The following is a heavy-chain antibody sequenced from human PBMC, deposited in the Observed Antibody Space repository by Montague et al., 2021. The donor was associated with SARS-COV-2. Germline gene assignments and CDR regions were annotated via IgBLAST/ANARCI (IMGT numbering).Heavy chain of an antibody. CDR2: AYYSGYT. J-gene: IGHJ4*02. D-gene: IGHD4-17*01. CDR1: GDSVSSSDHY. V-gene: IGHV4-39*01. Sequence: SETLSLTCTVSGDSVSSSDHYWGWIRQPPGKGLEWLGIAYYSGYTYYNPSVKGRVTISIDASKNQFSLKLNSLTATGTAIYHCARRRLREDYFDFWGQGTRLTVSS. CDR3: ARRRLREDYFDF.